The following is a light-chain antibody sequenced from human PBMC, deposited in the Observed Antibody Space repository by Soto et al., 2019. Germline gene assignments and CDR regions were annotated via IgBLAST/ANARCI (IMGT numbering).Light chain of an antibody. CDR3: QQYEDLPLT. CDR2: DAS. CDR1: QDINNY. Sequence: DIQLTQSPSSLSASLGDRVTITCQASQDINNYLNWYQQKPGKAPKLLIFDASSVETGVPSRFSGSGSGTHFTFTISSLEPEDIATYHCQQYEDLPLTFGGGTRVELK. J-gene: IGKJ4*01. V-gene: IGKV1-33*01.